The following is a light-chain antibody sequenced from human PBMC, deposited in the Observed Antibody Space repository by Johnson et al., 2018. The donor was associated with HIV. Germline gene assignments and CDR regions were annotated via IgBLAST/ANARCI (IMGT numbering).Light chain of an antibody. V-gene: IGLV1-51*02. Sequence: QSVLTQPPSVSAAPGQKVTISCSGSSSNIGNNYVSWYQQLPGTAPKLLIYENNKRPSGIPDRFSASKSGTSATLGITGLQTGDEADYYCGTWNGSLSANYVFGSGTKVTVL. CDR2: ENN. CDR3: GTWNGSLSANYV. J-gene: IGLJ1*01. CDR1: SSNIGNNY.